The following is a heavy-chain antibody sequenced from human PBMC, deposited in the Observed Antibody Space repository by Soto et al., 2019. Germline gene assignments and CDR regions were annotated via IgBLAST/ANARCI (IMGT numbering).Heavy chain of an antibody. V-gene: IGHV3-15*07. CDR2: IKSKTDGGTT. Sequence: GGSLRLSCAASGFTFSNAWINWVRQAPGKGLEWVGRIKSKTDGGTTDYAEPVKGRFAISRDDSNNMVYLQMNSLKIEDTAVYYCTTGSYSTIIIVRSDYWGHGTLVTVSS. CDR3: TTGSYSTIIIVRSDY. CDR1: GFTFSNAW. J-gene: IGHJ4*01. D-gene: IGHD3-22*01.